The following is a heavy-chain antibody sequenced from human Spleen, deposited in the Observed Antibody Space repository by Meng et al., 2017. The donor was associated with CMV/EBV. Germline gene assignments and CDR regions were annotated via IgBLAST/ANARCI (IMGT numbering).Heavy chain of an antibody. CDR3: ARDRY. J-gene: IGHJ4*02. V-gene: IGHV3-43*01. Sequence: GGSLRLSCAASGFTFDDYTMHWVRQAPGKGLEWVSLISWDGGSTYYADSVKGRFTISRDNSKNTLYLQMGSLGTEDMAVYYCARDRYWGQGTLVTVSS. CDR1: GFTFDDYT. CDR2: ISWDGGST.